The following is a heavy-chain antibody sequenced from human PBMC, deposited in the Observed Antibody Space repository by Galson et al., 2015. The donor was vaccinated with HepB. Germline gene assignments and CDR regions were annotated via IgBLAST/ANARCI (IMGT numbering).Heavy chain of an antibody. V-gene: IGHV1-3*01. CDR2: INAGNGDT. Sequence: SVKVSCKASGYTFTNYGMHWVRQAPGQRLEWMGWINAGNGDTKYSQKFRGRVTITRDTSASTAYMELSSLRSEDTAVYYCARGGLYPQGEDNWFDPWGQGTLVTVSS. CDR3: ARGGLYPQGEDNWFDP. D-gene: IGHD3-10*01. J-gene: IGHJ5*02. CDR1: GYTFTNYG.